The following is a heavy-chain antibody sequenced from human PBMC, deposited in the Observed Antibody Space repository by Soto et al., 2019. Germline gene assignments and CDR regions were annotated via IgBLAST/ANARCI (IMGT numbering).Heavy chain of an antibody. V-gene: IGHV3-9*01. CDR3: AKDSGYDFLGTNWYFDL. Sequence: EVQLVESGGGLVQPGGSLRLSCAASGFTFDDYAMHWVRQAPGKGLEWVSGISWNSGSIGYADSVKGRFTISRDNAKNSLYLQMNSLRAEDTALYYCAKDSGYDFLGTNWYFDLWGRGTLVTVSS. CDR2: ISWNSGSI. CDR1: GFTFDDYA. J-gene: IGHJ2*01. D-gene: IGHD5-12*01.